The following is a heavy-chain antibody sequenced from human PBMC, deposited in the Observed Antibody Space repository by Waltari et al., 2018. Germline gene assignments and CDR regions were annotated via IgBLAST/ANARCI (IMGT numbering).Heavy chain of an antibody. CDR2: INHSGST. V-gene: IGHV4-34*01. CDR1: GGSFSGYY. J-gene: IGHJ3*02. D-gene: IGHD3-3*01. CDR3: ARISPVYDFWSGYGHAFDI. Sequence: QVQLQQWGAGLLKPSATLSLTCAVYGGSFSGYYWSWIRQPPGKGLEWIGEINHSGSTNYNPSLKSRVTISVDTSKNQFSLKLSSVTAADTAVYYCARISPVYDFWSGYGHAFDIWGQGTMVTVSS.